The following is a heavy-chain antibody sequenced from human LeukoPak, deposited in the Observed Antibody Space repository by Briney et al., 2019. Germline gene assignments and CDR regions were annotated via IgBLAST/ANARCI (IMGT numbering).Heavy chain of an antibody. D-gene: IGHD6-25*01. CDR3: AKDERLGSGWTFDY. V-gene: IGHV3-30*02. J-gene: IGHJ4*02. CDR2: IRSDGSTK. CDR1: GFTFSSYG. Sequence: QPGGSLRLSCAASGFTFSSYGMHWVRQAPGKGLGWVAFIRSDGSTKFYADSVKGRLTISRDNSKNTLSLQMNSLRAEDTAVYYCAKDERLGSGWTFDYWGQGTLVTVSS.